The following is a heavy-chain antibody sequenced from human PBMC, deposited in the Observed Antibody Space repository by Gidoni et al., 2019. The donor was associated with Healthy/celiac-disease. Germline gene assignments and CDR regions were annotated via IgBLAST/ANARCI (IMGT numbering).Heavy chain of an antibody. V-gene: IGHV2-5*01. D-gene: IGHD2-2*01. CDR3: EHRGRTGRYQLLDAFDY. CDR2: VYWNDDK. Sequence: QITWKESCPTLVKSTQTPTLTCTFTGFSLRASGVGVGWIRQPPGKALEWLALVYWNDDKRYSHSLESRISITKNTTNNQVDITMTNMDPVDTATYACEHRGRTGRYQLLDAFDYWGQGTLVTVSS. J-gene: IGHJ4*02. CDR1: GFSLRASGVG.